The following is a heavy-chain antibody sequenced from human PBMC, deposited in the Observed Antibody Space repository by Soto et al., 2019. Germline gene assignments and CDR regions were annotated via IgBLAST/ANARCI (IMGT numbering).Heavy chain of an antibody. D-gene: IGHD3-10*01. CDR2: IYWDDDK. Sequence: QITLKESGPTLVKPTQTLTLTCTFSGFSLSTSGVGVGWIRQPPGKALEWLALIYWDDDKRYSPSLKSRLTITKDTSKNLLVLTMTDMDPVDTATYYCAHIADAYYYKYWGQGTLVTVSS. CDR1: GFSLSTSGVG. V-gene: IGHV2-5*02. CDR3: AHIADAYYYKY. J-gene: IGHJ4*02.